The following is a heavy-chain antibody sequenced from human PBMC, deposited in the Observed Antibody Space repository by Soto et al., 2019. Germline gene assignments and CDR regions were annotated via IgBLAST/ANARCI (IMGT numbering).Heavy chain of an antibody. J-gene: IGHJ4*02. D-gene: IGHD1-26*01. CDR1: GFTFSAHD. CDR2: IKNKANSYTT. V-gene: IGHV3-72*01. Sequence: PGGSLRLSCAASGFTFSAHDMDWVRQAPGKGLEWVGRIKNKANSYTTEYAASVEGRFTISREDSQNSLYLQMNSLKTEDTAVYYCARVSLVGPSGGRYFDYWGKGSQVAVSS. CDR3: ARVSLVGPSGGRYFDY.